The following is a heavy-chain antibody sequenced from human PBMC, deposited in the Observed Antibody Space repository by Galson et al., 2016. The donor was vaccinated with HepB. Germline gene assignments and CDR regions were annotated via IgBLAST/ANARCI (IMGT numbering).Heavy chain of an antibody. CDR2: IYPVDSEF. Sequence: QSGAEVKKPGESLKISCQSSGYSFTNYWVGWVRQMPGKGLEWMAIIYPVDSEFRYSPSLEAQVTISVDKSTSTTYLHWSSLKVSDTAMEFCARYCYYGSGNHHNISTVSPDYWGQGTHVTVSS. V-gene: IGHV5-51*01. J-gene: IGHJ4*02. D-gene: IGHD3-10*01. CDR1: GYSFTNYW. CDR3: ARYCYYGSGNHHNISTVSPDY.